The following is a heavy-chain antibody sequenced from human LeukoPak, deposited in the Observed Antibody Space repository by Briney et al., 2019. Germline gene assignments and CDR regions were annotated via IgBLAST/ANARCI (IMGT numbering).Heavy chain of an antibody. V-gene: IGHV1-2*02. CDR2: INPNSGGT. J-gene: IGHJ6*03. D-gene: IGHD1-1*01. CDR3: ARDGRNDAYYYYMDV. CDR1: GYTFTGYY. Sequence: ASVKVSCKASGYTFTGYYMHWVRQAPGQGLEWMGWINPNSGGTNYAQKSQGRVTMTRDTSISTAYMELSRLRSDDTAVYYCARDGRNDAYYYYMDVWGKGTTVTVSS.